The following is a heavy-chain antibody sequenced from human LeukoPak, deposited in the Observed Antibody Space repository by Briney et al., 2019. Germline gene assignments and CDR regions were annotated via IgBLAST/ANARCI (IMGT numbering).Heavy chain of an antibody. D-gene: IGHD3-16*01. J-gene: IGHJ1*01. CDR2: IYFSGST. Sequence: SETLSLTCIVSGDSISSYYWSWIRQPPGKGLEWIGDIYFSGSTNYNPSLKSRVTISVDTSKNQFSLKLTSVTAADTAVYFCARSLYTSYKYFHHWGQGTLVTASS. CDR1: GDSISSYY. V-gene: IGHV4-59*01. CDR3: ARSLYTSYKYFHH.